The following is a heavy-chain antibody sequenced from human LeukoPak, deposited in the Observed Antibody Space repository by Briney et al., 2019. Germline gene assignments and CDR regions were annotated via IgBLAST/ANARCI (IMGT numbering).Heavy chain of an antibody. Sequence: GGSLRLSCAASGFTFSSYGMHWVRQAPGKGLEWVAFIRYDGSNKYYADSVKGRFTISRDNSKNTLYLQMNSLRAEDTAVYYCARRYCTNGVCLQAFDIWGQGTMVTVSS. CDR1: GFTFSSYG. J-gene: IGHJ3*02. CDR2: IRYDGSNK. V-gene: IGHV3-30*02. D-gene: IGHD2-8*01. CDR3: ARRYCTNGVCLQAFDI.